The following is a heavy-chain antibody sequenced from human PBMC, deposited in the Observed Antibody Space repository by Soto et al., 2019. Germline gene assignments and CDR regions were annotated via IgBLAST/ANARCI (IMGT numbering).Heavy chain of an antibody. CDR3: PSGGWGRSSWGGGSRIDY. CDR1: GFTFSSYD. D-gene: IGHD3-16*01. J-gene: IGHJ4*02. CDR2: IGVAGDT. Sequence: EVQLVESGGGLVQPGGSLRLSCAASGFTFSSYDMHWVRQVAGKGLEWVSAIGVAGDTYYPDSVKGRFTISRENAKSPLYLQRTGLGAGDTPVYSWPSGGWGRSSWGGGSRIDYWGQGTLVTVSS. V-gene: IGHV3-13*01.